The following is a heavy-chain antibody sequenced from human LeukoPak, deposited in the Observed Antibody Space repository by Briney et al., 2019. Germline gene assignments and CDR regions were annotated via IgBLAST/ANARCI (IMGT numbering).Heavy chain of an antibody. CDR2: IYYSGST. CDR3: ARQNGDCSSTSCYGSVWFDP. CDR1: GGSISSYY. D-gene: IGHD2-2*01. V-gene: IGHV4-59*08. J-gene: IGHJ5*02. Sequence: SETLSLTCTVSGGSISSYYWSWIRQPPGKGLEWIGYIYYSGSTNYNPSLKSRVTISVDTSKNQFSLKLSSVTAADTAVYYCARQNGDCSSTSCYGSVWFDPWGQGTLVTVSS.